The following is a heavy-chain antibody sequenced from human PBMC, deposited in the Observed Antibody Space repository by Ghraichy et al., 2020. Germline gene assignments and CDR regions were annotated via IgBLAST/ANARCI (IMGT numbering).Heavy chain of an antibody. V-gene: IGHV4-59*01. CDR1: GGSISSYY. Sequence: SQTLSLTCTVSGGSISSYYWSWIRQPPGKGLEWIGYIYYSGSTNYNPSLKSRVTISVDTSKNQFSLKLSSVTAADTAVYYCARDRQITSAFDIWGQGTMVTVSS. J-gene: IGHJ3*02. CDR2: IYYSGST. CDR3: ARDRQITSAFDI. D-gene: IGHD1-14*01.